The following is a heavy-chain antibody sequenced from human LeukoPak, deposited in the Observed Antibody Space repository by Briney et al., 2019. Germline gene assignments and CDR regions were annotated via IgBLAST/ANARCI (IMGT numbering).Heavy chain of an antibody. J-gene: IGHJ6*03. V-gene: IGHV3-30*18. CDR2: ISYDGSKK. CDR3: AKDRCSNGVGCYYYYMDV. Sequence: GGSLRLSCAASGFTFSSYGMHWVRQAPGKGLEWVALISYDGSKKYYSDSVQGRFTISRDNSKNTLYLQMNSLRAEDTAVYYCAKDRCSNGVGCYYYYMDVWGKGTTVTISS. CDR1: GFTFSSYG. D-gene: IGHD2-8*01.